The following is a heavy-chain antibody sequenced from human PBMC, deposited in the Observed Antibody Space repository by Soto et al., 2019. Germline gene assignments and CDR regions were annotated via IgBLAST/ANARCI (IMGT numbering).Heavy chain of an antibody. D-gene: IGHD3-22*01. CDR2: VYYGGST. J-gene: IGHJ6*02. CDR3: AGGDYYHSSGYYFYYYTMDV. CDR1: GGSISSSSYY. Sequence: PSETLSLTCTVSGGSISSSSYYWGWIRQPPGKGLEWIGNVYYGGSTYYNPSLKSRVTISVETSKSQFSLKLSSVTAADTAVYYCAGGDYYHSSGYYFYYYTMDVGGQGTTVTVSS. V-gene: IGHV4-39*01.